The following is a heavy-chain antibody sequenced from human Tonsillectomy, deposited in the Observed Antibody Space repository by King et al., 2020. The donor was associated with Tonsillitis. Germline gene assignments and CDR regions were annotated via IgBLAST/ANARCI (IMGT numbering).Heavy chain of an antibody. CDR1: GGSISSGPYY. CDR2: IYYSGST. CDR3: ARRHSRSPRYYWFDP. D-gene: IGHD6-6*01. Sequence: QLQESGPGLVKSSETLSLTCTVSGGSISSGPYYWGWIRQPPGKGLEWIASIYYSGSTYYNPSLKSRVIISVDTSKNQFSLNLSSVTAADTAVYYCARRHSRSPRYYWFDPWGQGTLVTVSS. V-gene: IGHV4-39*01. J-gene: IGHJ5*02.